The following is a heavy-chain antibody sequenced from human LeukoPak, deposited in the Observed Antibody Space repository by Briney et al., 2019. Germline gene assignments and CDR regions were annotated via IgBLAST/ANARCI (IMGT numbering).Heavy chain of an antibody. V-gene: IGHV3-20*03. D-gene: IGHD3-10*01. Sequence: GGSLRLSYAASGFTFDDYGMSWVRQAPGKGLEWVSGINWNGGSTGYADSVKGRFTISRDNAKNSLYLQMNSLRAEDTALYYCARDRDPYYYGSGSQSWFDPWGQGTLVTVSS. CDR3: ARDRDPYYYGSGSQSWFDP. CDR1: GFTFDDYG. J-gene: IGHJ5*02. CDR2: INWNGGST.